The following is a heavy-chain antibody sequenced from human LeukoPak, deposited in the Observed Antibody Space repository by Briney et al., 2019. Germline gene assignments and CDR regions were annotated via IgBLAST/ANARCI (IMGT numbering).Heavy chain of an antibody. CDR1: GYTFTSYG. CDR2: ISAYNGNT. D-gene: IGHD6-25*01. V-gene: IGHV1-18*01. Sequence: ASVKVSCKASGYTFTSYGISWVRQAPGQGLEWMGWISAYNGNTNYAQKLQGRVTMTTDTSTSTAYMELRSLRSDDTAVYYCARDLRLNELHYGMDVWGQGTTVTVSS. J-gene: IGHJ6*02. CDR3: ARDLRLNELHYGMDV.